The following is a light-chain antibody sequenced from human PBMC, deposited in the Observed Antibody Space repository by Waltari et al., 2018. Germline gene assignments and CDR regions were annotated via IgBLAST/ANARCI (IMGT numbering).Light chain of an antibody. CDR1: QSITTY. J-gene: IGKJ1*01. V-gene: IGKV1-39*01. Sequence: DIQMTQSPSSLSASVGDRVTITCRASQSITTYLHWYQQKPGKAPKLLIYAASSLQSGVPSRFSGSGSGTDFTFTISSLQPEEFATYYCQQSYSTPRTFGQGTKVEIK. CDR2: AAS. CDR3: QQSYSTPRT.